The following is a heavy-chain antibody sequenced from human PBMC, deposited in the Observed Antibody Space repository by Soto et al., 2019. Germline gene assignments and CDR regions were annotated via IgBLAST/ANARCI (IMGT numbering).Heavy chain of an antibody. V-gene: IGHV3-7*03. Sequence: GGSLRLSCAASGFTFSSYWMNWVRQAPGKGLEWVANINQDGSEKHCVDSVRGRFTISRDNAKKSLYLQMNSLRAEDTAVFYCARSGDCGGGRCSYDAFDIWGQGTMVTVSS. J-gene: IGHJ3*02. CDR1: GFTFSSYW. CDR3: ARSGDCGGGRCSYDAFDI. D-gene: IGHD2-15*01. CDR2: INQDGSEK.